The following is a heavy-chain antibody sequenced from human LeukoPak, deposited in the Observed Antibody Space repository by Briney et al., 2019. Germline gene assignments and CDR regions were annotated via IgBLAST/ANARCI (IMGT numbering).Heavy chain of an antibody. Sequence: GGSLRLSCAASGFTFVDYAMHWVRQAPGKGLEWVSGISWNSGNIGYADSVKGRFTISRDNAKHSLYLQMNSLRAEDTALYYCAKDSSFNYGSGSYGIDCWGQGTLVTVSS. CDR1: GFTFVDYA. D-gene: IGHD3-10*01. CDR2: ISWNSGNI. V-gene: IGHV3-9*01. CDR3: AKDSSFNYGSGSYGIDC. J-gene: IGHJ4*02.